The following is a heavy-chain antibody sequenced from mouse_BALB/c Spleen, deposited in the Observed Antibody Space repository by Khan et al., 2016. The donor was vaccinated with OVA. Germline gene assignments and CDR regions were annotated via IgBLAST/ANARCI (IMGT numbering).Heavy chain of an antibody. V-gene: IGHV1-4*01. CDR2: INPSNGYT. J-gene: IGHJ3*01. D-gene: IGHD2-10*01. CDR1: GYTFTSYT. CDR3: AGEGPYYGNSEGWFAY. Sequence: QVQLKQSGAELARPGASVKMSCKAPGYTFTSYTMHWVKQRPGQGLEWIGYINPSNGYTNYNQKFKDKAILTADKSSSTAYMQLSSLTSEDSAVNYGAGEGPYYGNSEGWFAYWGQGTLVTVSS.